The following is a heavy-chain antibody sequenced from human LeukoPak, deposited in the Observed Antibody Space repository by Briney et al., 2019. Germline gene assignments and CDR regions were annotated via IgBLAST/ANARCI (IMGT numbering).Heavy chain of an antibody. CDR3: ARGGFSLRYSSSSESLWHFDY. CDR1: GYTLTELS. CDR2: FDPDDEA. V-gene: IGHV1-24*01. Sequence: ASVKVSCKVSGYTLTELSIHWVRQAPGKGLEWMGGFDPDDEAIYAHKFQGRVTMTEDTSTDTAYMELSSLRSEDTAVYYCARGGFSLRYSSSSESLWHFDYWGQGTLVTVSS. D-gene: IGHD6-6*01. J-gene: IGHJ4*02.